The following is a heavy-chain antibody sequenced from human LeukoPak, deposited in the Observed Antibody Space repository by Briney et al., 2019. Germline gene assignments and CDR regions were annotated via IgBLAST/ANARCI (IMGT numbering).Heavy chain of an antibody. J-gene: IGHJ4*02. CDR2: ISHTSDAT. V-gene: IGHV3-48*02. CDR1: GFTFSTYG. Sequence: PGGSLRLSCAASGFTFSTYGMNWVRQAPGKGLEWVSYISHTSDATYYPDSVKGRFTISRDNAKNSLYLQMNSLRDEDTAVYYCARASPSGYDYWGQGTLVTVSS. CDR3: ARASPSGYDY. D-gene: IGHD3-22*01.